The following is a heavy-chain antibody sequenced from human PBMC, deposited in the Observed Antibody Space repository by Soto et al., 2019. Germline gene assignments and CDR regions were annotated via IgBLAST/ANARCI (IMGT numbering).Heavy chain of an antibody. J-gene: IGHJ5*02. D-gene: IGHD2-15*01. CDR3: ARALVGYCSGGSCYSVRPWFDP. Sequence: GASVKVSCKASRGTFSTYTISWARHAPGQGLEWMGRIIPILAIANYAQKFQGRVTITADKSTSTAYMELSSLRSEDTAVYYCARALVGYCSGGSCYSVRPWFDPWGQGTLVTVSS. V-gene: IGHV1-69*02. CDR1: RGTFSTYT. CDR2: IIPILAIA.